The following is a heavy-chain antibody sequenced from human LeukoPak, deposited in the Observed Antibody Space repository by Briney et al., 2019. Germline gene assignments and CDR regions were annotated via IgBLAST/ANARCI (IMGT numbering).Heavy chain of an antibody. J-gene: IGHJ4*02. V-gene: IGHV1-2*02. Sequence: GASVKVSCKASGYTFTGYYMHWVRQAPGQGLEWMGWINPNSGGTNYAQKFQGRVTMTRDTSISTAYMELSRLRSDDTAVYYCARAPGNYYDSSGYYYYFDYWGQGTLVTASS. CDR3: ARAPGNYYDSSGYYYYFDY. D-gene: IGHD3-22*01. CDR1: GYTFTGYY. CDR2: INPNSGGT.